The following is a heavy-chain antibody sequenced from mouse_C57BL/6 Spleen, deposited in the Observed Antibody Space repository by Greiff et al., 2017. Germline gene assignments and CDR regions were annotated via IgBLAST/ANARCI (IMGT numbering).Heavy chain of an antibody. Sequence: VHVKQSGPELVKPGASVKIPCKASGYTFTDYNMDWVKQSHGKSLEWIGDINPNNGGTIYNQKFKGKATLTVDKSSSTAYMELRSLTSEDTAVYYCARYWAVYGNYYFDYWGQGTTLTVSS. D-gene: IGHD2-1*01. CDR2: INPNNGGT. V-gene: IGHV1-18*01. CDR3: ARYWAVYGNYYFDY. CDR1: GYTFTDYN. J-gene: IGHJ2*01.